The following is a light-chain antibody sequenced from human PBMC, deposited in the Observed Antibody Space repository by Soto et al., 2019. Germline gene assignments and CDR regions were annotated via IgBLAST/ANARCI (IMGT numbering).Light chain of an antibody. Sequence: QSALTQPASVSGSPGQSITISCTGTSSDVGSYNLVSWYQQHPGKAPKLRIYEGSKRPAGVSNRLSGSNSGNTASLTISGLQAEDEADYYWCSYAGSSTVVFGGGTKLTVL. CDR3: CSYAGSSTVV. V-gene: IGLV2-23*01. CDR2: EGS. CDR1: SSDVGSYNL. J-gene: IGLJ2*01.